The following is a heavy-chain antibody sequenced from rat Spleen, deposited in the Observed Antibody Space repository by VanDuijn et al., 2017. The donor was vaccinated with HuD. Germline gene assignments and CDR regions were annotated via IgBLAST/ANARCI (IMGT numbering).Heavy chain of an antibody. D-gene: IGHD1-9*01. CDR2: ISYDGGST. Sequence: EVQLAGSGGGLVQPGRSLKLSCAASGFTFSDYYMAWVRQAPTKGLEWVASISYDGGSTYYRDSVKGRFTVSRDNARSSLYLQMDSLRSEDTATYYCARRHYGYTDYFDYWGQGVMVTVSS. CDR3: ARRHYGYTDYFDY. V-gene: IGHV5-20*01. J-gene: IGHJ2*01. CDR1: GFTFSDYY.